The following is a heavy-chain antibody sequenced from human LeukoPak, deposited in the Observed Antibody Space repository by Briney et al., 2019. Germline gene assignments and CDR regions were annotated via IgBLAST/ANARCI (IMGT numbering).Heavy chain of an antibody. CDR3: ARYDSSGYYSPFDY. CDR1: GGSISSSSYY. Sequence: SETLSLTCTVSGGSISSSSYYWGWIRQPPGKGLEWIGSIYYSGSTYYNPSLKSRVTVSVDTSKNQFSLKLSSVTAADTAVYYCARYDSSGYYSPFDYWGQGTLVTVSS. J-gene: IGHJ4*02. V-gene: IGHV4-39*01. CDR2: IYYSGST. D-gene: IGHD3-22*01.